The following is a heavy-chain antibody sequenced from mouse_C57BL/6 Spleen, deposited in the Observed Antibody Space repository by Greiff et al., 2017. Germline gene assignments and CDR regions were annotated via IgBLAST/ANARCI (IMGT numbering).Heavy chain of an antibody. CDR1: GFTFSSYT. J-gene: IGHJ1*03. CDR3: ARQRDYWYFDV. CDR2: ISGGGGNT. V-gene: IGHV5-9*01. Sequence: EVMLVESGGGLVKPGGSLKLSCAASGFTFSSYTMSWVRQTPEKRLEWVATISGGGGNTYYPDSVKGRFTISRDNAKNTLYLQMSSLRSEDTALYYCARQRDYWYFDVWGTGTTVTVSS.